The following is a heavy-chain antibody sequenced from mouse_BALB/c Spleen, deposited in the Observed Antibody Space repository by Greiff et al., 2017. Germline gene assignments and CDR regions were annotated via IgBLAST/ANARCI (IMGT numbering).Heavy chain of an antibody. CDR2: ISDGGSYT. V-gene: IGHV5-4*02. J-gene: IGHJ4*01. CDR1: GFTFSDYY. D-gene: IGHD2-4*01. Sequence: DVKLVESGGGLVKPGGSLKLSCAASGFTFSDYYMYWVRQTPEKRLEWVATISDGGSYTYYPDSVKGRFTISRDNAKNNLYLQMSSLKSEDTAMYYCARDLYDYDSYAMDYWGQGTSVTVSS. CDR3: ARDLYDYDSYAMDY.